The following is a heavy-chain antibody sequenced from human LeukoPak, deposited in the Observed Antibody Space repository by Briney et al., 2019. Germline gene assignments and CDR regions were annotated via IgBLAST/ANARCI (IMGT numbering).Heavy chain of an antibody. Sequence: ASVKVSCKASGYTFTGYYMHWVRQAPGQGLEWMGWINPNSGGTNYAQKFQGRVTMTRDTSISTAYMELSRLRSDDTAVYYCATSYDYGDHGGFDYWGQGTLVTVSS. CDR2: INPNSGGT. J-gene: IGHJ4*02. CDR3: ATSYDYGDHGGFDY. D-gene: IGHD4-17*01. CDR1: GYTFTGYY. V-gene: IGHV1-2*02.